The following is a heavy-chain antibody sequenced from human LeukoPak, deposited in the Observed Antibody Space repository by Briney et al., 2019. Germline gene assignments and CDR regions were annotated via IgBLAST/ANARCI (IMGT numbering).Heavy chain of an antibody. V-gene: IGHV3-21*01. D-gene: IGHD6-13*01. CDR3: AGYSSSWPIDY. J-gene: IGHJ4*02. CDR2: ISSSSRYI. Sequence: PGGSLRLSCAASGFTFSSNRMNWVRQAPGKGLECVSSISSSSRYIYYADSVKGPSSISRDTANNSLCLQMNSLRAANTAVYLWAGYSSSWPIDYWSQGTPVTVSS. CDR1: GFTFSSNR.